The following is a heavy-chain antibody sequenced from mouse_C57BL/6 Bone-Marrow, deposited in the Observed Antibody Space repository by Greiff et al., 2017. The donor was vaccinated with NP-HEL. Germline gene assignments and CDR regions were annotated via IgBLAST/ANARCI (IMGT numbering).Heavy chain of an antibody. Sequence: QVQLQQPGAELVMPGASVKLSCKASGYTFTSYWMHWVKQRPGQGLEWIGEIDPSDSYTNYNQKFKGKSTLTVDKSSSTAYMQLSSLTSEDSAVYYCARSGDGYYPFAYWGQGTLVTVFA. CDR1: GYTFTSYW. J-gene: IGHJ3*01. CDR2: IDPSDSYT. D-gene: IGHD2-3*01. V-gene: IGHV1-69*01. CDR3: ARSGDGYYPFAY.